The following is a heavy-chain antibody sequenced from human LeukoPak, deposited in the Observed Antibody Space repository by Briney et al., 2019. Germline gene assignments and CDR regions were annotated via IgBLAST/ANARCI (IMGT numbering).Heavy chain of an antibody. CDR1: GYTFTSYY. CDR2: INPSGGNT. D-gene: IGHD3-3*01. Sequence: ASVKVSCKASGYTFTSYYMHWVRQAPGQGLEWMGIINPSGGNTSYAQKFQGRVTMTRDMSTSTVYMELSSLRSEDTAVYYCARGLSAGYYYDFWSGYSSNWFDPWGQGTLVTVSS. CDR3: ARGLSAGYYYDFWSGYSSNWFDP. V-gene: IGHV1-46*01. J-gene: IGHJ5*02.